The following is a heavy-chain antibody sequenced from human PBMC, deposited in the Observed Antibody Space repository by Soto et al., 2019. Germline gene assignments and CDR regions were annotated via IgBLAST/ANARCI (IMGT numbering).Heavy chain of an antibody. CDR2: IYYSGST. J-gene: IGHJ6*02. V-gene: IGHV4-30-4*01. Sequence: SETLSLTCTVSGGSISSGDYYWSWIRQPPGKGLEWIGYIYYSGSTYYNPSLKSRVTISVDTSKKQFSLKLTSVTAADTAVYYCVREEMSAAMDSGMDVGGQGTTVTVSS. D-gene: IGHD2-2*01. CDR1: GGSISSGDYY. CDR3: VREEMSAAMDSGMDV.